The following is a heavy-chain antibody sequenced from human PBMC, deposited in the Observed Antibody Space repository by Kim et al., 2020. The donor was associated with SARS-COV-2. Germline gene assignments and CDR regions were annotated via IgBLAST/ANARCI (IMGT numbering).Heavy chain of an antibody. Sequence: GGSLRLSCAASGFTFSSYAMSWVRQAPGKGLEWVSAISGSGGSTYYADSVKGRFTISRDNSKNTLYLQMNSLRAEDTAVYYCAKDTAWQLSPAYYYYYGMDVWGQGTTVTVSS. V-gene: IGHV3-23*01. D-gene: IGHD6-6*01. CDR2: ISGSGGST. CDR3: AKDTAWQLSPAYYYYYGMDV. CDR1: GFTFSSYA. J-gene: IGHJ6*02.